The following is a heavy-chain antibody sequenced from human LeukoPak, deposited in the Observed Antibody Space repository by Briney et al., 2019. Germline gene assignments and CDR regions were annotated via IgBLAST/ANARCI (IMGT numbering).Heavy chain of an antibody. CDR2: IYPGDSGP. D-gene: IGHD1-26*01. CDR1: GYSFTSYC. Sequence: PGESLKISCKVSGYSFTSYCIGWVRLMPGKGLEWMGIIYPGDSGPTYSPPFQGQVTISVDKSINTAYLQWSSLQASDTAMHYCGMSGDRVPLQDDVFDVWGQGTMVTVST. V-gene: IGHV5-51*01. J-gene: IGHJ3*01. CDR3: GMSGDRVPLQDDVFDV.